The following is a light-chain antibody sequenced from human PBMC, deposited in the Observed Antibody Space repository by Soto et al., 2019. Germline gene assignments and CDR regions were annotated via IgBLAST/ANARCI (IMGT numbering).Light chain of an antibody. V-gene: IGKV3-11*01. CDR1: QSVSSY. J-gene: IGKJ1*01. CDR3: QQRTNKFWT. CDR2: DAS. Sequence: EIVLTQSPANLSLSPGERATLSCRASQSVSSYLAWYQQKPGQAPRLLIYDASTRATGIPARFSGSGSGTDFTLTISSLEPEDFAVYYCQQRTNKFWTFGQGTKVEIK.